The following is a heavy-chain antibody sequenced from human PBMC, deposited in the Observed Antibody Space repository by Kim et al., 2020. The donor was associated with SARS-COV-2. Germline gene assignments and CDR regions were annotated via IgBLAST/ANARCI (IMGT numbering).Heavy chain of an antibody. J-gene: IGHJ4*02. CDR3: ARDLFGETDF. V-gene: IGHV3-74*01. D-gene: IGHD3-10*01. Sequence: NDARSVRGLFTISRDIAKHSLFLQMNSLRAEDTAVYYCARDLFGETDFWGQGTLVTVSS.